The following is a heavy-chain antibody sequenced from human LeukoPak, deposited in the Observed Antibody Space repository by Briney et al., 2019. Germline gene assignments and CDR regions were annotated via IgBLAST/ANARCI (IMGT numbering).Heavy chain of an antibody. V-gene: IGHV3-74*01. J-gene: IGHJ3*02. D-gene: IGHD2-15*01. CDR2: INVDGSDR. Sequence: GGSLRLSCAVSGFTFRDHWMHWVRQAPGKGLVWVSGINVDGSDRRYADSVKVRFTISRDTAKNTMYLQMNSLRAEDTAVYYCARDPEWPPTPPIDGFDIWGQGTMVTVSS. CDR1: GFTFRDHW. CDR3: ARDPEWPPTPPIDGFDI.